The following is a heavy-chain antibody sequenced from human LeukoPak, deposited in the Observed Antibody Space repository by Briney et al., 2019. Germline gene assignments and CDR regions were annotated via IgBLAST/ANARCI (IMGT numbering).Heavy chain of an antibody. CDR2: ISSSGSTI. Sequence: PGGSLRLSCTASGFTFSSYEMNWVRQAPGKGLEWVSYISSSGSTIYYADSVKGRFTISGDNAKNSLYLQMNSLRAEDTAVYYCARDFRLRLGEYDYWGQGTLVTVSS. D-gene: IGHD3-16*01. V-gene: IGHV3-48*03. J-gene: IGHJ4*02. CDR1: GFTFSSYE. CDR3: ARDFRLRLGEYDY.